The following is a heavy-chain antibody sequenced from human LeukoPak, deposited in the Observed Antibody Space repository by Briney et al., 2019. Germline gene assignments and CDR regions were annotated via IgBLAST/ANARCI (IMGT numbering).Heavy chain of an antibody. CDR3: ARQIRYQPTDY. Sequence: SETLSLTCTVSGGSISSGDYYWSWIRQPPGKGLEWIGDIYYSGSTYYNPSLKSRVTISVDTSKNQFSLKLSSVTAADTAVYYCARQIRYQPTDYWGQGTLVTVSS. D-gene: IGHD2-2*01. V-gene: IGHV4-30-4*08. CDR2: IYYSGST. J-gene: IGHJ4*02. CDR1: GGSISSGDYY.